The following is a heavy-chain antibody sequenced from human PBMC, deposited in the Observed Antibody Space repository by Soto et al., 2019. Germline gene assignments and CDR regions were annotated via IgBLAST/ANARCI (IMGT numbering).Heavy chain of an antibody. J-gene: IGHJ4*02. CDR1: GFTVSSNY. D-gene: IGHD4-17*01. CDR3: AAEPLTEFTDYGEPRWGGYFDY. CDR2: IYSGGST. V-gene: IGHV3-66*01. Sequence: PGGSLRLSCAASGFTVSSNYMSWVRQAPGKGLEWVSVIYSGGSTYYADSVKGRFTISRDNSKNTLYLQMNSLRAEDTAVYYCAAEPLTEFTDYGEPRWGGYFDYWGQGTLVTVSS.